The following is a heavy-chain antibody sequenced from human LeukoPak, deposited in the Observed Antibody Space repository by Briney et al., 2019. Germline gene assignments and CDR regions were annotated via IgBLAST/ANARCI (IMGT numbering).Heavy chain of an antibody. Sequence: PSETLSLTCTVSGGSINSNNYYWGWIRQSPGRGLEWIGSIYYSGTTYYNPSLKSRVTISVDTSKNQFSLKLSSVTAADTAVYYCARHGEEGWFDPWGQGTLVTVSS. J-gene: IGHJ5*02. V-gene: IGHV4-39*01. CDR3: ARHGEEGWFDP. CDR1: GGSINSNNYY. D-gene: IGHD3-3*01. CDR2: IYYSGTT.